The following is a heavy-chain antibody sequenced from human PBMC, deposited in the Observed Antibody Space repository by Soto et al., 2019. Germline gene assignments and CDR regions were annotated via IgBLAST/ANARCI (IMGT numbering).Heavy chain of an antibody. CDR2: IYSGGAT. V-gene: IGHV3-66*01. D-gene: IGHD1-1*01. Sequence: EVQLVESGGGLVQPGGSLRLSCAASGFTVSNNYMRWVRQAPGKGLEWVSLIYSGGATYYADSVKGRSTISRDNSKNTLYLQMNRPRAEDTAVYYCARDGTYNWVGGQGILVTVSS. J-gene: IGHJ4*02. CDR1: GFTVSNNY. CDR3: ARDGTYNWV.